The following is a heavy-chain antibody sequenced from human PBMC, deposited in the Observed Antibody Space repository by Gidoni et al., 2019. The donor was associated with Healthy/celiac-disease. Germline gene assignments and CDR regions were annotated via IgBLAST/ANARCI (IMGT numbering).Heavy chain of an antibody. V-gene: IGHV3-33*08. J-gene: IGHJ4*02. Sequence: QVQLVESGGGLVQPGRSLRLYCAASGFSFSSYGMHWVGQAPGKGLEWVAVIWYDGSNKYDADSVKGRFTISRDNSKNTLYLQMNSLRAEDTAVYYCARDYDYWGQGTLVTVSS. CDR1: GFSFSSYG. CDR2: IWYDGSNK. CDR3: ARDYDY.